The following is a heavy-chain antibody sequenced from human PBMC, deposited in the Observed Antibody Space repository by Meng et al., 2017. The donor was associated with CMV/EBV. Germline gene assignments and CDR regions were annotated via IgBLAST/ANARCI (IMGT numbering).Heavy chain of an antibody. CDR1: FTFSDFY. CDR2: ISFGGKNI. J-gene: IGHJ5*02. CDR3: ARGAGYLVGPSKAWLDP. D-gene: IGHD3-9*01. Sequence: FTFSDFYMTWIRQAPGKGLEWVAYISFGGKNINYADSVKGRFTVSRNNAENSLSLQMSSLRVEDSAVYYCARGAGYLVGPSKAWLDPWGQGTLVTVSS. V-gene: IGHV3-11*01.